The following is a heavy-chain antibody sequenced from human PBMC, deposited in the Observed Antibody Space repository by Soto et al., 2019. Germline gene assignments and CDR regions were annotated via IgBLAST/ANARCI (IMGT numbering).Heavy chain of an antibody. CDR3: ARDSDFPRPSYYFDY. CDR2: ISYDGSNK. CDR1: GFTFSSYA. Sequence: QVQLVESGGGVVQPGRSLRLSCAASGFTFSSYAMHWVRQAPGKGLEWVAVISYDGSNKYYADSVQGRFTISRDNSKNTLSLQINSLRAEDTAVYYCARDSDFPRPSYYFDYWGQGTLVTVSS. J-gene: IGHJ4*02. V-gene: IGHV3-30-3*01. D-gene: IGHD2-21*01.